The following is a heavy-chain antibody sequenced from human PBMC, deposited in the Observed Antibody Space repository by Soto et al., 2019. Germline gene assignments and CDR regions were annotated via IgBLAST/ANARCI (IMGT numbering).Heavy chain of an antibody. CDR2: IIPILGIA. CDR3: AKYSSGWYDYYYGMDV. V-gene: IGHV1-69*02. Sequence: QVQLVQSGAEVKKPGSSVKVSCKASGGTFSSYTISWVRQAPGQGLEWMGRIIPILGIANYAQKFQGRATITENKSTSTADMELRSLRSEDTAVYYRAKYSSGWYDYYYGMDVWGQGTTVTVSS. D-gene: IGHD6-19*01. CDR1: GGTFSSYT. J-gene: IGHJ6*02.